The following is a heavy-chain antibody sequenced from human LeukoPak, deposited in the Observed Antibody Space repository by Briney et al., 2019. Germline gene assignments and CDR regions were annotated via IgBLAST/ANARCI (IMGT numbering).Heavy chain of an antibody. Sequence: PSETLSLTCTVSGDSISSRSYYWGWIRQPPGKGLEWIGGIFDSGSTYYNPSLESRVTISADTSNSQFSLKLSSVTAPDTAAYYCARQSTDGGNPIDFWGQGTLVTVSS. V-gene: IGHV4-39*01. CDR2: IFDSGST. CDR3: ARQSTDGGNPIDF. CDR1: GDSISSRSYY. D-gene: IGHD4-23*01. J-gene: IGHJ4*02.